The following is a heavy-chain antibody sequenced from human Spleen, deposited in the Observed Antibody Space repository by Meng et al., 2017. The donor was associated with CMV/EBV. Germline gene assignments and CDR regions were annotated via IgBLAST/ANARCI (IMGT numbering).Heavy chain of an antibody. CDR2: IYRGANSI. CDR3: ARDLRDYANDL. CDR1: GFTFSTYV. V-gene: IGHV3-23*03. Sequence: GGSLRLSCVASGFTFSTYVLSWVRQAPGRGLEWVSTIYRGANSIVYAESVRGRFTISRDDSKNTLYLQMNGLRDEDTAVYYCARDLRDYANDLWGQGTLVTVSS. D-gene: IGHD2-2*01. J-gene: IGHJ5*02.